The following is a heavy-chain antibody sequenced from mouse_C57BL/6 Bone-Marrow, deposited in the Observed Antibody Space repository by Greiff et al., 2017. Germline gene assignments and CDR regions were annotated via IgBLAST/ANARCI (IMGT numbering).Heavy chain of an antibody. D-gene: IGHD1-1*01. CDR2: ISDGGSYT. V-gene: IGHV5-4*01. CDR1: GFTFSSYA. CDR3: ARDGYYGSSHWYFDV. Sequence: EVKVEESGGGLVKPGGSLKLSCAASGFTFSSYAMSWVRQTPEKRLEWVATISDGGSYTYYPDNVKGRFTISRDNAKNNLYLQMSHLKSEDTAMYYCARDGYYGSSHWYFDVWGTGTTVTVSS. J-gene: IGHJ1*03.